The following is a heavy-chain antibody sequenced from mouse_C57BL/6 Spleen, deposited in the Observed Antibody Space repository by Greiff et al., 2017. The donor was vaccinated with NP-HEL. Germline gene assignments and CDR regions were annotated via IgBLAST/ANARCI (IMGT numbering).Heavy chain of an antibody. CDR2: FYPGSGSI. D-gene: IGHD2-12*01. CDR1: GYPFTEYT. V-gene: IGHV1-62-2*01. Sequence: VKVVESGAELVKPGASVKLSCKASGYPFTEYTIHWVTQRSGQGLEWIGWFYPGSGSIKYNEKFKDKATLTADKSSSTVYMELSRLISEDSAVYFCARHEDYEGYFDVWGTGTTVTVSS. CDR3: ARHEDYEGYFDV. J-gene: IGHJ1*03.